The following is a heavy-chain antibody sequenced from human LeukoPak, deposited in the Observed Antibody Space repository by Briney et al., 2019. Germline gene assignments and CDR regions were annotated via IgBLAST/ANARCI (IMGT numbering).Heavy chain of an antibody. D-gene: IGHD3-22*01. J-gene: IGHJ4*02. CDR2: INPNSGGT. CDR3: ARVGLGYYYDSSGYYPDY. CDR1: GFIFSSYG. Sequence: GRSLRLSCVASGFIFSSYGMHWVRQAPGQGLEWMGWINPNSGGTNYAQKFQGRVTMTRDTSISTAYMELSRLRSDDTAVYYCARVGLGYYYDSSGYYPDYWGQGTLVTVSS. V-gene: IGHV1-2*02.